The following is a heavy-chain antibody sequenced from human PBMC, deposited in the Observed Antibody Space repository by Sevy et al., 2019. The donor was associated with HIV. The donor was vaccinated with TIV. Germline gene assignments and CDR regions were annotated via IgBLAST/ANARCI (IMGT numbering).Heavy chain of an antibody. V-gene: IGHV3-72*01. Sequence: GGSLRLSCAASGFTFSDHYMEWVRQAPGKGLEWVGRTRNKVDGYTTEYAASVKGRFTISREDSGNSLYLQMNSLKTEDTAGYYCSTHAGIAAAGRVFDYWGQGALVTVSS. CDR1: GFTFSDHY. CDR3: STHAGIAAAGRVFDY. D-gene: IGHD6-13*01. CDR2: TRNKVDGYTT. J-gene: IGHJ4*02.